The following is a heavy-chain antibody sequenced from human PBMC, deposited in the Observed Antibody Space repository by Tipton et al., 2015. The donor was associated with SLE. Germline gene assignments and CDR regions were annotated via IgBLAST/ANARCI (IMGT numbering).Heavy chain of an antibody. CDR3: ARGRGIIAARQWGYFDY. J-gene: IGHJ4*02. CDR1: GGSISSGGYY. V-gene: IGHV4-31*02. D-gene: IGHD6-6*01. Sequence: LRLSCTVSGGSISSGGYYWSWIRQHPGKGLEWIGYIYYSGSTYYNPSLKSRVTISVDTSKNQFSLKLSSVTAADTAVYYCARGRGIIAARQWGYFDYWGQGTLVTVSS. CDR2: IYYSGST.